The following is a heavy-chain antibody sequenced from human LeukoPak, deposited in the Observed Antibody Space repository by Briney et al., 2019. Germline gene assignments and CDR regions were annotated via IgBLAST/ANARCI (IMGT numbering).Heavy chain of an antibody. CDR2: FSSSGTT. J-gene: IGHJ5*02. D-gene: IGHD5-18*01. Sequence: SETLSLTCSVSGDSISYFYWSWIRQAAGKGLEWIGRFSSSGTTDYNASLKSRVTMSVDTSKNQLSLKVISVTAADTAVYYCARDHEELGYSYGLTGDWFDPWGQGTLVTVSS. CDR1: GDSISYFY. CDR3: ARDHEELGYSYGLTGDWFDP. V-gene: IGHV4-4*07.